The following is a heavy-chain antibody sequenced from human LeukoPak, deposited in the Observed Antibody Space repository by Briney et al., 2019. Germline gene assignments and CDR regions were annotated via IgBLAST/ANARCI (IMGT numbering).Heavy chain of an antibody. CDR2: ISYDGSNK. V-gene: IGHV3-30*18. CDR3: AKDFAIVVVTAINYGMDV. D-gene: IGHD2-21*02. CDR1: GFTVSNNY. J-gene: IGHJ6*02. Sequence: PGGSLRLSCAASGFTVSNNYMNWVRQAPGKGLEWVAVISYDGSNKYYADSVKGRFTISRDNSKNTLYLQMDSLRAEDTAVYHCAKDFAIVVVTAINYGMDVWGQGTTVTVSS.